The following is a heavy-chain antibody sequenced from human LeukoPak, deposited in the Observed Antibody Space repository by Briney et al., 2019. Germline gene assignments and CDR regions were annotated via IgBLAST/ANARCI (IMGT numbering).Heavy chain of an antibody. CDR2: INTNTGNP. D-gene: IGHD2-21*02. CDR3: AREAIVVVTATPGGFDL. CDR1: GYTFTSYA. Sequence: GASVKVSCKASGYTFTSYAMNWVRQAPGQGLEWMGWINTNTGNPTYAQGFTGRFVFSLDTSVSTAYLQISSLKAEDTAVYYCAREAIVVVTATPGGFDLWGRGTLVTVSS. V-gene: IGHV7-4-1*02. J-gene: IGHJ2*01.